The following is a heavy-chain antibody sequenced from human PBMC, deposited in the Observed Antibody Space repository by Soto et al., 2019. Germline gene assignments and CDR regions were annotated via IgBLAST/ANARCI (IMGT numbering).Heavy chain of an antibody. CDR1: GGSFSGYY. D-gene: IGHD1-26*01. Sequence: QVQLQQWGAGLLKPSETLSLTCAVYGGSFSGYYWSWIRQPPGKGLEWIGEINHSGSTNYNPSLKIRVXXSXDXCKNQFSLKLSSVTAADTAVYYCARGRLVGATPLGYWGQGTLVTVSS. CDR2: INHSGST. J-gene: IGHJ4*02. CDR3: ARGRLVGATPLGY. V-gene: IGHV4-34*01.